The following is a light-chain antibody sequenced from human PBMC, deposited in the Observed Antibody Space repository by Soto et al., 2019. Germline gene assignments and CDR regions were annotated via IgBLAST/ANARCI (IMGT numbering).Light chain of an antibody. Sequence: QPVLTQSSSASASLGSSVKLTCTLSSGHSSYIIAWHQQQPGKAPRYLMKLEGSGSYNKGSGVPDRFSGSSSGADRYLTISNLQFEDEVDYYCETWDSNTVVFGGGTKLTVL. J-gene: IGLJ2*01. V-gene: IGLV4-60*02. CDR2: LEGSGSY. CDR1: SGHSSYI. CDR3: ETWDSNTVV.